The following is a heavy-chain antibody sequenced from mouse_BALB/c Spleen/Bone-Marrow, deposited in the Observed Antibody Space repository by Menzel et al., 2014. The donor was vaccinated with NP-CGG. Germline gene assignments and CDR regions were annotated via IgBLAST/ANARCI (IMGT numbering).Heavy chain of an antibody. CDR2: ITSGGGST. J-gene: IGHJ2*01. D-gene: IGHD4-1*01. V-gene: IGHV5-9-3*01. CDR1: RFTFSDYA. Sequence: EVMLVESGGGLVKPGGSLKLSCAASRFTFSDYAVSWVRQSPEKRLEWVATITSGGGSTYYPDSVKGRFTISRDNAKNTLYLQMSSLRSEDSAMYYCARQENWALDYWGQGTTLTVSS. CDR3: ARQENWALDY.